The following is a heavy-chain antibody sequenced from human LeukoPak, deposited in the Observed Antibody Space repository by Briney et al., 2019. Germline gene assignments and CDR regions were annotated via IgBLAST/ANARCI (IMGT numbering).Heavy chain of an antibody. V-gene: IGHV3-48*03. J-gene: IGHJ4*02. D-gene: IGHD6-13*01. Sequence: GGSLRLSCAASGFIFSSYEMNWVRQAPGKGLEWVSYISSSGSTIYYADSVKGRFIISRDNAKNSLYLQMNSLRAEDTAVYYCARGSSNVAASDTNFDYWGQGTLVTVSS. CDR3: ARGSSNVAASDTNFDY. CDR2: ISSSGSTI. CDR1: GFIFSSYE.